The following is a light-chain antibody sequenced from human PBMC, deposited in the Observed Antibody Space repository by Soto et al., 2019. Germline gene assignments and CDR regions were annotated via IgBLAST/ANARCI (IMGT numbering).Light chain of an antibody. Sequence: EIVLTQSPGTLSLSPGERATLSCRASQSVSSSYLAWYQQKPSQAPRLLIYGASSRATGIPDRFSGSGSGTDFTLTISRLEPEDFAVYYCQQYGTSPPMYTFAQGTKLEIK. CDR3: QQYGTSPPMYT. CDR1: QSVSSSY. CDR2: GAS. V-gene: IGKV3-20*01. J-gene: IGKJ2*01.